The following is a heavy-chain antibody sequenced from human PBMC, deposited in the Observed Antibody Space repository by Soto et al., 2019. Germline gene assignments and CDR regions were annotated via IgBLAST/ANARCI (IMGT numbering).Heavy chain of an antibody. CDR2: IDWDDDK. V-gene: IGHV2-70*11. Sequence: SGPTLGNPTQTLTLTCTCSGFSLSTSGMCVSWIRQPPGKALEWLARIDWDDDKYYSTSLKTRLTISKDTSKNQVVLTMTNMDPVATSTYHYARILVSKRFFSADGYYSYYMDIRGQGTTVTVS. CDR3: ARILVSKRFFSADGYYSYYMDI. D-gene: IGHD3-3*01. CDR1: GFSLSTSGMC. J-gene: IGHJ6*03.